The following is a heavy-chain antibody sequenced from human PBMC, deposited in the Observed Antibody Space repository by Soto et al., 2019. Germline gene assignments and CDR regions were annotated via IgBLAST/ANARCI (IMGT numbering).Heavy chain of an antibody. Sequence: ASVKVSCKTSGYTFTNFGISWVRQAPGQGLEWMGWVTTDKGKTTYAQKFQGRVTMTTDTSTSTAYMELRSLRSDDTAVYYCASSEVDSSGYYAYWGQGTLVTVSS. CDR2: VTTDKGKT. J-gene: IGHJ4*02. CDR1: GYTFTNFG. CDR3: ASSEVDSSGYYAY. D-gene: IGHD3-22*01. V-gene: IGHV1-18*01.